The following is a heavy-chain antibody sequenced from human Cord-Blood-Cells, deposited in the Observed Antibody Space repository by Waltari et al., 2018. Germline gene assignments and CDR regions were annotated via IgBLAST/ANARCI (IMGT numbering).Heavy chain of an antibody. CDR3: ARDPTWSDAFDI. V-gene: IGHV4-4*07. CDR2: IYTSGST. CDR1: GGAISSYY. D-gene: IGHD2-8*02. J-gene: IGHJ3*02. Sequence: QVQLQASGPGLVQPSETLSLTCTASGGAISSYYWSWFRQPAGKGLEWIGRIYTSGSTNYNPSRKSRVTMSVDTSKNQFSLKLSSVTAADTAVYYCARDPTWSDAFDIWGQGTMVTVSS.